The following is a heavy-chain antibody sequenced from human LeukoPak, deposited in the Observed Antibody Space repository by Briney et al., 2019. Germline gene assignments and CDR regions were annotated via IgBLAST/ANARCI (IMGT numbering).Heavy chain of an antibody. J-gene: IGHJ4*02. CDR2: ISFDGSNK. Sequence: PGRSLRLSCAASGFTFSSYAMHWVRQAPGKGLDWVAVISFDGSNKYYADSVKGRFTISRDDSKNTLYLQMNSLRAEDTAVYYCARGSRYSSGWYSVPYYFDYWGQGSLVTVSS. V-gene: IGHV3-30-3*01. CDR1: GFTFSSYA. D-gene: IGHD6-19*01. CDR3: ARGSRYSSGWYSVPYYFDY.